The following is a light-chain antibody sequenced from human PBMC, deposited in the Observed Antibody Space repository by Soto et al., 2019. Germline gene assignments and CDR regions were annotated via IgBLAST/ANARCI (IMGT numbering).Light chain of an antibody. Sequence: QSDLPQPASVSGSPGQSITISCTATSNDVWTYNLVSWYQQHPGKAPKLLLFEASKRPLETSVRFSGSKAGNTACLTVSGLQAEDEGHYYCCSYGRSRTIGVVFGGGTKLPVL. V-gene: IGLV2-23*02. J-gene: IGLJ3*02. CDR2: EAS. CDR3: CSYGRSRTIGVV. CDR1: SNDVWTYNL.